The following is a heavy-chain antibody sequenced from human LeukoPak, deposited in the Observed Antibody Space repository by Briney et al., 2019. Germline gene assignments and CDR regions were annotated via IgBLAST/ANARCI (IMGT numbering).Heavy chain of an antibody. V-gene: IGHV4-39*07. Sequence: RASETLSLTCTVSGGSISSSSYYWGWIRQPPGKGLEWIGSIYYSGSTYYNPSLKSRVTISVDTSNDQFSLKLSSVTAADTAVYYCASRRDGYNRYFDYWGQGTLVTVSS. CDR1: GGSISSSSYY. CDR2: IYYSGST. D-gene: IGHD5-24*01. J-gene: IGHJ4*02. CDR3: ASRRDGYNRYFDY.